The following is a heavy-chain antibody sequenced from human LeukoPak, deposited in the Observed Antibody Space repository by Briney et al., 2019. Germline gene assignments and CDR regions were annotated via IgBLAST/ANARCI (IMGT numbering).Heavy chain of an antibody. CDR3: ATDGAGFDT. J-gene: IGHJ5*02. Sequence: PGGSLRLSCAASGFAFTSYVMSWVRQAPGKGLEWLSYINIGGTNTHYADSVKGRFTISRDNAKKSLYLEMNNLRAEDTAVYYCATDGAGFDTWGQGVLVTVSS. V-gene: IGHV3-48*04. CDR2: INIGGTNT. CDR1: GFAFTSYV.